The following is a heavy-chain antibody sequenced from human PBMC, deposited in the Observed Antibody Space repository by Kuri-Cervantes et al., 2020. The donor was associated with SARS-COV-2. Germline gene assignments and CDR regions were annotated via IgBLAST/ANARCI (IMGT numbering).Heavy chain of an antibody. Sequence: GESLKISCAASGFTFSSYAMHWVRQAPGKGLEYVSAISSNGGSTYYANSVKGRFTISRDNSKNTLYLQMGSLRAEDMAVHYCAREGGYWGQGTLVTVSS. CDR1: GFTFSSYA. CDR2: ISSNGGST. D-gene: IGHD2-15*01. CDR3: AREGGY. V-gene: IGHV3-64*01. J-gene: IGHJ4*02.